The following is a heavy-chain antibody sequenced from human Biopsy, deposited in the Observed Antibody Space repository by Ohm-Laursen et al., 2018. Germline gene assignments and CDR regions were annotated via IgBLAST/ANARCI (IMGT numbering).Heavy chain of an antibody. Sequence: SLRLSCAASGFTFSRHGMHWVRQAPGKGLEWVAVIWSDGNNKYYADSVKGRFTISRDTSRNTLYMQMNSLRVEDTALYYCARDAEEFDSSGPRFDYRGQGILVTVSS. CDR3: ARDAEEFDSSGPRFDY. D-gene: IGHD3-22*01. CDR1: GFTFSRHG. V-gene: IGHV3-33*01. J-gene: IGHJ4*02. CDR2: IWSDGNNK.